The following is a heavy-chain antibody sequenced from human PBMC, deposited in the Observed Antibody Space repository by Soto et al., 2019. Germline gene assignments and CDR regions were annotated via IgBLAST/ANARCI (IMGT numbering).Heavy chain of an antibody. CDR3: ARASASSKLRGVVIN. CDR2: IYHSGNS. J-gene: IGHJ4*02. D-gene: IGHD3-10*01. CDR1: GAAIITDNL. V-gene: IGHV4-4*02. Sequence: QVQLQESGPGLVKPSGALSLTCALSGAAIITDNLWSWVRQPPGKELEWIGEIYHSGNSNFKPSIKSRVTKSVYTSKSKFSLTVSSVTAADTAMYYCARASASSKLRGVVINWCQETLVTVSS.